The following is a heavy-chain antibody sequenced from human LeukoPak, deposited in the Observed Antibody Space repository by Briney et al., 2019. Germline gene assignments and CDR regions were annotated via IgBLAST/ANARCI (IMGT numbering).Heavy chain of an antibody. Sequence: PGGSLRLSCAASGFTFSSYGMHWVRQAPGKGLEWVAVIWYDGSNKYYADSVKGRFTISRDNSKNTLYLQMNSLRAEDTAVYYCANSYGDYVYAFDIWGQGTMVTDSS. J-gene: IGHJ3*02. CDR2: IWYDGSNK. CDR1: GFTFSSYG. D-gene: IGHD4-17*01. V-gene: IGHV3-33*06. CDR3: ANSYGDYVYAFDI.